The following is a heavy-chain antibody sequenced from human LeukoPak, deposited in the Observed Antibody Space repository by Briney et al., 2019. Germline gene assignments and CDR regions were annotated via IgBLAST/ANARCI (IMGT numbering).Heavy chain of an antibody. CDR1: GGSISSYY. Sequence: SETLSLTCTVSGGSISSYYWSWIRQPPGKGLEWIGYIYYSGSTNYNPSLKSRVTISVDTSKNHFSLKLSSLTAADTAVYYCARYDDDYFDYWGQGTLVTVSS. CDR3: ARYDDDYFDY. V-gene: IGHV4-59*01. CDR2: IYYSGST. J-gene: IGHJ4*02. D-gene: IGHD1-1*01.